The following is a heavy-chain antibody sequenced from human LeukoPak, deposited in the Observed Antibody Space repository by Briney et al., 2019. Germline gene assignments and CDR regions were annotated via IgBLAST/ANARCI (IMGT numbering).Heavy chain of an antibody. CDR1: GGSFSGYY. J-gene: IGHJ3*02. V-gene: IGHV4-34*01. Sequence: PSETLSLTCAVYGGSFSGYYWSLIRQPPGKGLEWIGEINHSGSTNYNPSLKSRVTISVDTSKNQFSLKLSSVTAADTAVYYCARHVYYYDSSGYHDAFDIWGQGTMVTVSS. D-gene: IGHD3-22*01. CDR3: ARHVYYYDSSGYHDAFDI. CDR2: INHSGST.